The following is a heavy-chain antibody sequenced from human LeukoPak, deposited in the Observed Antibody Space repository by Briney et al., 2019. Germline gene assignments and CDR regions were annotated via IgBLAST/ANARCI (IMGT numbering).Heavy chain of an antibody. CDR2: IYYSGST. CDR1: GGSISSGGYY. V-gene: IGHV4-31*03. D-gene: IGHD2-15*01. CDR3: ARGGYDWFDP. J-gene: IGHJ5*02. Sequence: SSETLSLTCTVSGGSISSGGYYWSWIRQHPGKGLEWIGYIYYSGSTYYNPSLKSRVTISVDTSKNQFSLKLSSVTAADTAVYYCARGGYDWFDPWGQGTLVTVSS.